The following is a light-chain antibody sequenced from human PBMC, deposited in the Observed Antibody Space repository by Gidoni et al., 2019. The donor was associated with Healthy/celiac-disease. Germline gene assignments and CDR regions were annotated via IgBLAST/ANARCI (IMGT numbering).Light chain of an antibody. J-gene: IGKJ1*01. V-gene: IGKV3-20*01. CDR3: QQYGSSFWT. Sequence: ELVLTQSPGTLSLSPGERATLSCRASQSVSSSYLAWYQQKPGQAPRLLIYGASSRATGIPDRVSGSGSGTDFTLTISRLEPEDFAVYYCQQYGSSFWTFGQGTKVEIK. CDR2: GAS. CDR1: QSVSSSY.